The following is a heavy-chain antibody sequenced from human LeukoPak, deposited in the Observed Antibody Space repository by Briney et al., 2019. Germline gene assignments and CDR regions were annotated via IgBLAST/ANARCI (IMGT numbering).Heavy chain of an antibody. CDR3: ARVRNDYSGLYGMDV. J-gene: IGHJ6*02. V-gene: IGHV4-4*07. CDR2: IYTSGST. D-gene: IGHD4-11*01. CDR1: GGSISSYY. Sequence: SETLSLTCTVSGGSISSYYWSWIRQPAGKGLEWIGRIYTSGSTNYNPSLKSRVTMSVDTSKNRFSLKLSSVTAADTAVYYCARVRNDYSGLYGMDVWGQGTTVTVSS.